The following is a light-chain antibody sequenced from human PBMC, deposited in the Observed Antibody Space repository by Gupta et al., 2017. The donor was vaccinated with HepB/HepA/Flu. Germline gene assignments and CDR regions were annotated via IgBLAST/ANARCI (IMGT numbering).Light chain of an antibody. CDR1: QAIGTY. V-gene: IGKV1-16*01. J-gene: IGKJ5*01. Sequence: DIQMTQSPSSLSASVGDRVTITCRASQAIGTYLAWIQHKPGKAPKYLIYAASSLQSGVPSRFSGTGSGREFTLAFSSLQPEDFANYYCQHYGSYPITFGQGTRLEIK. CDR2: AAS. CDR3: QHYGSYPIT.